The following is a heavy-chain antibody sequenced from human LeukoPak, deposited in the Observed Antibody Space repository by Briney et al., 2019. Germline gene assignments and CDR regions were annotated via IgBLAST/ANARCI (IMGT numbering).Heavy chain of an antibody. CDR2: ISSGGGST. CDR3: AREGRSSWSTYYFDY. CDR1: GITFNRYD. J-gene: IGHJ4*02. D-gene: IGHD6-13*01. Sequence: GGSLRLSCAASGITFNRYDMSWVRLGPGKGLEWVAAISSGGGSTYYTDSVKGRFTISRDNSENILYLQINSLKAEDTAVYYCAREGRSSWSTYYFDYWGQGTLVTVSS. V-gene: IGHV3-23*01.